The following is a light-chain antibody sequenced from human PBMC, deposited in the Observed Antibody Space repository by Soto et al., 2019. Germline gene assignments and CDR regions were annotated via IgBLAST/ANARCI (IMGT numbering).Light chain of an antibody. CDR3: LQDHNYPRT. CDR1: QGIRND. V-gene: IGKV1-6*01. CDR2: AAS. J-gene: IGKJ1*01. Sequence: AIQMPQSPSSLSASVGDSVTITCRASQGIRNDLGWYQQRQGKAPKLLIYAASSLESGVPSRFSGSCSGTDFTLTISSLQPEDFATYFCLQDHNYPRTFGQGTKVDIK.